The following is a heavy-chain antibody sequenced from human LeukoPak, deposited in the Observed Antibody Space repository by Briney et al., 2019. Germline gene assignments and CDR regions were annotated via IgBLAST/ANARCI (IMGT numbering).Heavy chain of an antibody. CDR1: GGSFSGYY. D-gene: IGHD3-9*01. CDR2: INHSGST. Sequence: SETLSLTCAVYGGSFSGYYWSWIRQPPGKGLEWIGEINHSGSTYYNPSLESRVTISLDTSKNHFSLNLTSVTAADTAMYYCARVAERTWLPYDAAFDIWGLGTMVTVSS. V-gene: IGHV4-34*01. CDR3: ARVAERTWLPYDAAFDI. J-gene: IGHJ3*02.